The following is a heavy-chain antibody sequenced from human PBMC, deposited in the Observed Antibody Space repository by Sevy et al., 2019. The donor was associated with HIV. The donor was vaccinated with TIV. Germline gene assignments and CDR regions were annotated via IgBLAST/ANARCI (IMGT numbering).Heavy chain of an antibody. CDR1: GFTFSSYS. CDR3: ARDPGRNRYSSSWYVVPVGGMDV. V-gene: IGHV3-21*01. D-gene: IGHD6-13*01. CDR2: ISSGSSYI. J-gene: IGHJ6*02. Sequence: GGSLRLSCAASGFTFSSYSMNWVRQAPGKGLEWVSSISSGSSYIYYADSVKGRFTISRDNAKNSLYLQMNSLRAEDTAVYYCARDPGRNRYSSSWYVVPVGGMDVWGQGTTVTVSS.